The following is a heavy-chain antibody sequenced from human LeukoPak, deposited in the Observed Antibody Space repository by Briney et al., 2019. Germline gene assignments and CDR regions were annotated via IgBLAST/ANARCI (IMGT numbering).Heavy chain of an antibody. D-gene: IGHD1-1*01. V-gene: IGHV1-2*02. Sequence: ASVKVSCKASGYTFTGYYMHWVRQAPGQGLEWMGWINPNSGGTNYAQKFQGRVTMTRDTSISTAYMELSRLRSDDTAVYYCARVWNDYDYVMDVWGQGTTVTVSS. CDR3: ARVWNDYDYVMDV. J-gene: IGHJ6*02. CDR1: GYTFTGYY. CDR2: INPNSGGT.